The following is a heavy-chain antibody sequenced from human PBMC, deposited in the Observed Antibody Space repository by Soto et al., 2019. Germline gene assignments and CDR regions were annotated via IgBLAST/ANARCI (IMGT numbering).Heavy chain of an antibody. J-gene: IGHJ4*02. CDR1: GFSLSTSGVG. CDR3: AHPPIAGAAGSFDF. CDR2: IFWDGDK. V-gene: IGHV2-5*02. Sequence: QITLKESGPTLVKPTQTLTLTCSFSGFSLSTSGVGVGWIRQPPGKALEWLALIFWDGDKYYSPSLQSRLTVTKDTSKNQVVLTMTKMDPVDTATYYCAHPPIAGAAGSFDFWGQGALVTVSS. D-gene: IGHD6-13*01.